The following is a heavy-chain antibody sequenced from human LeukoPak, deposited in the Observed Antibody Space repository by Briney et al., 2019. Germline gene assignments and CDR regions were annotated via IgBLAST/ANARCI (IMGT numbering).Heavy chain of an antibody. Sequence: PSETLSLTCTVSGGSISSYYWSWIRQPAGKGLEWIGRIYTSGSTYYNPSLKSRVTISVDTSKNQFSLKLSSVTAADTAVYYCARQTGDSSGYYYKDYFDYWGQGTLVTVSS. D-gene: IGHD3-22*01. J-gene: IGHJ4*02. CDR3: ARQTGDSSGYYYKDYFDY. CDR1: GGSISSYY. CDR2: IYTSGST. V-gene: IGHV4-4*07.